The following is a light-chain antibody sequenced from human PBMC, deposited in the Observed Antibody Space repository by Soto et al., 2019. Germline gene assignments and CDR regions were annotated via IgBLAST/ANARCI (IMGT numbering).Light chain of an antibody. CDR1: EDVDIY. V-gene: IGKV3-11*01. J-gene: IGKJ1*01. CDR3: QQRFSWPPWT. Sequence: EVVLTQSPATLSLSPGGSATLSCRASEDVDIYLAWYQQRPGQAPRLLIYDTSKRATGIPARFTGTGSGTDFTLTISSLEPEDFAVYYCQQRFSWPPWTFGQGTKVEIK. CDR2: DTS.